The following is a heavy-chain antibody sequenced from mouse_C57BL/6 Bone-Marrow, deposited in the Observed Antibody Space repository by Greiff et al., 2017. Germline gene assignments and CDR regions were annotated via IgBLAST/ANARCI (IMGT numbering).Heavy chain of an antibody. D-gene: IGHD1-1*01. Sequence: QVHVKQSGAELARPGASVKLSCKASGYTFTSYGISWVKQRPGQGLEWIGDIYPRSGNTNYNEKFKGKATLTADKSSSTAYMELRSLTSEDSAVYSGEAIYYYGSRYDYAMDYWGQGTSVTVSS. V-gene: IGHV1-81*01. CDR1: GYTFTSYG. J-gene: IGHJ4*01. CDR2: IYPRSGNT. CDR3: EAIYYYGSRYDYAMDY.